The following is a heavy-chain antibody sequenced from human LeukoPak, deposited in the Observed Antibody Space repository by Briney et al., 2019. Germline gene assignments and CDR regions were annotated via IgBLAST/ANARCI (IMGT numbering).Heavy chain of an antibody. V-gene: IGHV3-23*01. D-gene: IGHD3-16*01. CDR1: GFTFSTYA. CDR2: ISDSGGDT. CDR3: TVPQSGGNWFDP. Sequence: GGSLRLSCAASGFTFSTYAMSWVRQAPGKGLEWVSVISDSGGDTSYADSVKGRLTISRDNSKNTLYLQMNSLRAEDTAVYYCTVPQSGGNWFDPWGPGTQVTVSS. J-gene: IGHJ5*02.